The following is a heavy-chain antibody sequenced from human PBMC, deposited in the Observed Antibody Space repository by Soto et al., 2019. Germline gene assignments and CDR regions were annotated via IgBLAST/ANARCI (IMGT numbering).Heavy chain of an antibody. CDR3: ARAPSDILTH. CDR1: GGTPSSSA. CDR2: IIPIFGTA. Sequence: SVKVSCKDRGGTPSSSAISWVRHAPGQGLEWMGGIIPIFGTANYAPKFQATVTITAHASTSTAYMELSSLRSEDPAVYYCARAPSDILTHWG. V-gene: IGHV1-69*01. J-gene: IGHJ1*01. D-gene: IGHD3-9*01.